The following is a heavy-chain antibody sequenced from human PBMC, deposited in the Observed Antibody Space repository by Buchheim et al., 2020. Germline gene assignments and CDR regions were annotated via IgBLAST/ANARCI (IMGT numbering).Heavy chain of an antibody. CDR2: ITFSGDSA. Sequence: EVQLLESGGGLVQPGGSLRLSCAASGFTFSSYAMSWVRQAPGKGLEWVSAITFSGDSAYYTDSVKGRFTISRDNSKNTLYLQMDSLRAEDTAVYYCAKGVVHATCYTGLDYWGQGTL. CDR3: AKGVVHATCYTGLDY. V-gene: IGHV3-23*01. CDR1: GFTFSSYA. D-gene: IGHD2-2*02. J-gene: IGHJ4*02.